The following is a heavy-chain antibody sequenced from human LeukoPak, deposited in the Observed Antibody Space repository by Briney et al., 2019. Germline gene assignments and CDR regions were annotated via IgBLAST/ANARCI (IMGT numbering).Heavy chain of an antibody. CDR1: GFTFDDYA. Sequence: GGSLRLSCAASGFTFDDYAMHWVRQAPGKGLEWVSGISWNSNIIGYADSVKGRFTISRDNTRNSLYLQMNSLRAEDTALYYCVKHSSAYGLNYFDFWGQGTLVTVSS. D-gene: IGHD5-12*01. CDR3: VKHSSAYGLNYFDF. CDR2: ISWNSNII. V-gene: IGHV3-9*01. J-gene: IGHJ4*02.